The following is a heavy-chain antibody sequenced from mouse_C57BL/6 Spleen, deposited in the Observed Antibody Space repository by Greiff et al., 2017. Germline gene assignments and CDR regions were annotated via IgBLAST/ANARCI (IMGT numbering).Heavy chain of an antibody. Sequence: EVKLQESGGGLVKPGGSLKLSCAASGFTFSSYAMSWVRQTPEKRLEWVATISDGGSYTYYPDNVKGRFTISRDNAKNNLYLQMSHLKSEDTAMYYCARDGGYGNFDYWGQGTTLTVSS. V-gene: IGHV5-4*01. J-gene: IGHJ2*01. CDR3: ARDGGYGNFDY. CDR1: GFTFSSYA. D-gene: IGHD2-1*01. CDR2: ISDGGSYT.